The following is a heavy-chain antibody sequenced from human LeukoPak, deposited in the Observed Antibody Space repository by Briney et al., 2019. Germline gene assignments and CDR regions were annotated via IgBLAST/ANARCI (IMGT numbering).Heavy chain of an antibody. Sequence: PGGSLRLSCAASGFTFSSYAMNWVRQAPGKGLEWVSSISSSSYHIYYADSVKGRFTISRDNAKNSLYLQMNSLRVEDTAVYYCARDIRSDSTIWGQGNLVSVSS. CDR2: ISSSSYHI. D-gene: IGHD6-25*01. CDR1: GFTFSSYA. V-gene: IGHV3-21*01. J-gene: IGHJ4*02. CDR3: ARDIRSDSTI.